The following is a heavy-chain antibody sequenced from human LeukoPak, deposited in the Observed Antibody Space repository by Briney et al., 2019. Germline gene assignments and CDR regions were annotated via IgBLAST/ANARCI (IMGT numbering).Heavy chain of an antibody. J-gene: IGHJ5*02. V-gene: IGHV4-39*07. CDR3: ARVRYCSSTSCP. CDR2: IYYSGST. CDR1: GGSISSSSYY. Sequence: KPSETLSLTCTVSGGSISSSSYYWGWIRQPPGKGLEWIGSIYYSGSTYYNPSLKSRVTISVDTSKNQFSLKLSSVTAADTAVYYCARVRYCSSTSCPWGQGTLVTVSS. D-gene: IGHD2-2*01.